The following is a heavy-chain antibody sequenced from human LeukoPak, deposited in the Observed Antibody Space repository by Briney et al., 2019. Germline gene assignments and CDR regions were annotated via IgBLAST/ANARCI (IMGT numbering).Heavy chain of an antibody. Sequence: GGSLRLSCAASGFTFSSYSMNWVRQAPGKGLEWVSSISSSSSYIYYADSVKGRFTISRDNAKNSLYLQMNSLRAEDTALYYCARDVQVATIYPLDYWGQGTPVTVSS. J-gene: IGHJ4*02. CDR3: ARDVQVATIYPLDY. CDR2: ISSSSSYI. D-gene: IGHD5-12*01. V-gene: IGHV3-21*01. CDR1: GFTFSSYS.